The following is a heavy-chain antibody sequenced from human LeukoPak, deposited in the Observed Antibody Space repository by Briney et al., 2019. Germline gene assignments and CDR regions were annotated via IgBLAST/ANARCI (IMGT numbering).Heavy chain of an antibody. V-gene: IGHV3-21*04. Sequence: PGGSLRLSCVVSGFTFSSYHMNWVRLAPGKGLEWVSSISRSNIYKYYADSVKGRFTISRDNAKNSLYLQMNSLKADDTAVYYCAKGGGGVLASWGQGTLVTVSS. J-gene: IGHJ4*02. CDR2: ISRSNIYK. CDR1: GFTFSSYH. CDR3: AKGGGGVLAS. D-gene: IGHD3-16*01.